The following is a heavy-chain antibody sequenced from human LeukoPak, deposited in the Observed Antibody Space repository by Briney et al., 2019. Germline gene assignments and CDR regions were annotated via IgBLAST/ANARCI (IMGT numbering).Heavy chain of an antibody. Sequence: ASVKVSCKASGYTFTGYYMHWVRQATGQGLEWMGWMNPNSGNTGYAQKFQGRVTITRNTSISTAYMELSSLRSEDTAVYYCARLRPVGATTYAFDIWGQGTMVTVSS. CDR1: GYTFTGYY. CDR2: MNPNSGNT. D-gene: IGHD1-26*01. CDR3: ARLRPVGATTYAFDI. V-gene: IGHV1-8*03. J-gene: IGHJ3*02.